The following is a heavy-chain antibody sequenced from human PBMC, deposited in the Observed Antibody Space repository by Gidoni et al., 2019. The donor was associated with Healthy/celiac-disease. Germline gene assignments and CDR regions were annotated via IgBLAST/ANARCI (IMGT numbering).Heavy chain of an antibody. Sequence: EVQLVESGGSLVQPGRSLRLSCAASGFTFDDYAMHWVRQAPGKGLEWVSGSSWNSGSIGYADSVKGRFTISRDNAKNSLYLQMNSLRAEDTALYYCAKSQGIAAAGTLDYWGQGTLVTVSS. V-gene: IGHV3-9*01. CDR2: SSWNSGSI. CDR3: AKSQGIAAAGTLDY. CDR1: GFTFDDYA. J-gene: IGHJ4*02. D-gene: IGHD6-13*01.